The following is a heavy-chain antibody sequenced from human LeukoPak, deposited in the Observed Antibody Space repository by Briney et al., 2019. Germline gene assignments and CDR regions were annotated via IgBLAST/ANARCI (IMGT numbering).Heavy chain of an antibody. Sequence: ASVKASCKASGYTFTSSGISWVRQAPGQGLEWMGWISAYNGDTNYAQNLQGRATMTTDTSTSTAYMELRSLRSDDTAVYYCARDYCSSTSCLFDYWGQGTLVTVSS. CDR3: ARDYCSSTSCLFDY. CDR1: GYTFTSSG. D-gene: IGHD2-2*01. V-gene: IGHV1-18*01. J-gene: IGHJ4*02. CDR2: ISAYNGDT.